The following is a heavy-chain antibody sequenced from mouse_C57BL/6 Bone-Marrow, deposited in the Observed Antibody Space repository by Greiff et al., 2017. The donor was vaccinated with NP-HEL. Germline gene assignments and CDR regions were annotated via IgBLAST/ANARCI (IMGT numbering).Heavy chain of an antibody. Sequence: EVQGVESGGDLVKPGGSLKLSCAASGFTFSSYGMSWVRQTPDKRLEWVATISSGGSYTYYPDSVKGRFTISRDNAKNTLYLQMSSLKSEDTAMYYCAGHSYDVYAMDYGGQGTSVTVSS. CDR3: AGHSYDVYAMDY. J-gene: IGHJ4*01. CDR1: GFTFSSYG. V-gene: IGHV5-6*01. D-gene: IGHD2-12*01. CDR2: ISSGGSYT.